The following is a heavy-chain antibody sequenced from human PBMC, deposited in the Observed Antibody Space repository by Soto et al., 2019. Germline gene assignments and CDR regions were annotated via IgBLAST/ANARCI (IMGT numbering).Heavy chain of an antibody. CDR2: IYYSGST. CDR1: GGSISSYY. J-gene: IGHJ6*02. D-gene: IGHD6-19*01. Sequence: SETLSLTCTVSGGSISSYYWSWIRQPPGKGLEWIGYIYYSGSTNYNPSLKSRVTISVDTSKNQFSLKLSSVTAADTAVYYCARVHSSGWDFLYYYGMDVWGQGTTVTVSS. V-gene: IGHV4-59*01. CDR3: ARVHSSGWDFLYYYGMDV.